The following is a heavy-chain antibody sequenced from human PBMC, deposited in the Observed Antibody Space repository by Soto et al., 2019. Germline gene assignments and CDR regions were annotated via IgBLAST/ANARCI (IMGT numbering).Heavy chain of an antibody. D-gene: IGHD4-17*01. V-gene: IGHV4-30-2*01. Sequence: QLQLQVSGSGLVKPSQTLSLTCAVSGGSISSGGYSSNWIRQPPGKGLEWIGYIYHSGSTYYNPSLKSRVTISVDRSKNQFSLKLSSVTAADTAVYYCARGMTTVTTFDYWGQGTLVTVSS. CDR2: IYHSGST. J-gene: IGHJ4*02. CDR3: ARGMTTVTTFDY. CDR1: GGSISSGGYS.